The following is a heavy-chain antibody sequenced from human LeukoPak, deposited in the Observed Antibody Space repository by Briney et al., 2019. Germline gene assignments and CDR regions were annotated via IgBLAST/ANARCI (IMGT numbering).Heavy chain of an antibody. V-gene: IGHV3-48*02. CDR1: GFTFSSYS. Sequence: PGGSQRLSCAASGFTFSSYSMNWVRQAPGKGLEWVSYISSSSSTIYYADSVKGRFTISRDNAKNSLYLQMNSLRDEDTAVYYCARESRTVTTIGLDSRYFDYWGQGTLVTVSS. D-gene: IGHD4-17*01. J-gene: IGHJ4*02. CDR3: ARESRTVTTIGLDSRYFDY. CDR2: ISSSSSTI.